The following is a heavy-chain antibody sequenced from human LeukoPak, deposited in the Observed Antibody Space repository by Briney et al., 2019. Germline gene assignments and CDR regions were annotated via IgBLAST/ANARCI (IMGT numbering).Heavy chain of an antibody. CDR3: AREKNDYNFWTGGYYYMDV. Sequence: PSQTLSLTCTVSDGSFSGGSYYWSWIRQPAGKGLEWIGRIYASGSTDYTPSLKSRLTISVDTSKNQFSLRLTSVTAADTAVYYCAREKNDYNFWTGGYYYMDVWGKGTTVTVSS. D-gene: IGHD3-3*01. V-gene: IGHV4-61*02. J-gene: IGHJ6*03. CDR1: DGSFSGGSYY. CDR2: IYASGST.